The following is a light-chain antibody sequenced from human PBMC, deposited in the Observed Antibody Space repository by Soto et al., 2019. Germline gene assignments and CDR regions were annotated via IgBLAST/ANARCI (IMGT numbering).Light chain of an antibody. J-gene: IGKJ5*01. CDR3: QQYNNWPPIT. Sequence: EIVMTQSPATLSVSPGERVTLSCRASQSVSSNLAWYQQKPGQAPRLLIYGASTRASGMPGRFSGSGSGTEFSLAISSLQSEDFAVYYCQQYNNWPPITFGQGTRLEIK. V-gene: IGKV3-15*01. CDR1: QSVSSN. CDR2: GAS.